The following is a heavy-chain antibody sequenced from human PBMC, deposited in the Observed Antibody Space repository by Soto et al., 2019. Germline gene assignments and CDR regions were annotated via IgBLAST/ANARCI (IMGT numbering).Heavy chain of an antibody. CDR3: ATEGGYSRSLSHIN. Sequence: ASVKVSCKVSGYTLTELSMHWVRQAPGKGLEWMGGFDPEDGETIYAQKFQGRVTMTEDTSTDTAYMELSSLRSEDTAVYYCATEGGYSRSLSHINRGQGTLVTVSS. J-gene: IGHJ4*02. CDR1: GYTLTELS. CDR2: FDPEDGET. D-gene: IGHD6-13*01. V-gene: IGHV1-24*01.